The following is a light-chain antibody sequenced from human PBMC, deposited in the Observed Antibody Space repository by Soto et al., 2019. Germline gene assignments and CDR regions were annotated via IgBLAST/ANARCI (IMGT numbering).Light chain of an antibody. CDR2: RAS. Sequence: EIVLTQSPGTLSLSPGERATLSCMASQSVNNNYLGWYQQKTGQAPRLLIYRASSRAAGIADRFSGSGSGTDFTLTMSRLEPEDFAVYQCQQYRSLPITCGGGTKVEIK. V-gene: IGKV3-20*01. J-gene: IGKJ4*01. CDR1: QSVNNNY. CDR3: QQYRSLPIT.